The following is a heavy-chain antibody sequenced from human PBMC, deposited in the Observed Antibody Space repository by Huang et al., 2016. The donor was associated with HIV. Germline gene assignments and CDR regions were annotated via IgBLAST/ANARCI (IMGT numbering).Heavy chain of an antibody. CDR3: AKDFYDRSGQQYLGAFDI. CDR2: IRHDGNNK. D-gene: IGHD3-22*01. J-gene: IGHJ3*02. V-gene: IGHV3-30*02. CDR1: KFRFSEYG. Sequence: QVRLVESGGGVVQPGGSLRLSCETSKFRFSEYGMHWVRQAPGKGLEWVTFIRHDGNNKYYADSVKGRFSVSRDNSKNTLYLQMDSLKDEDTALYLCAKDFYDRSGQQYLGAFDIWGQGTMVTVS.